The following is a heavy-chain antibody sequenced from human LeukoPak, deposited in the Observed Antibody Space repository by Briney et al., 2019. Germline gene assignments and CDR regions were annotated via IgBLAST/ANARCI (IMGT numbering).Heavy chain of an antibody. V-gene: IGHV3-9*01. J-gene: IGHJ5*02. Sequence: PGRSLRLSCAASGFTFDDYAMHWVRHAPGKGPEWVSGISWNSGSIGYADSVKGRFTISRDNAKNSLYLQMNSLRAEDTALYYCAKDSQWELGVNWFDPWGQGTLVTVSS. CDR2: ISWNSGSI. CDR1: GFTFDDYA. CDR3: AKDSQWELGVNWFDP. D-gene: IGHD1-26*01.